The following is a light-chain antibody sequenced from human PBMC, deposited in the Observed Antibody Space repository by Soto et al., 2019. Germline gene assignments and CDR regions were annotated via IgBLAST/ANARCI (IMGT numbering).Light chain of an antibody. J-gene: IGKJ1*01. Sequence: EVVLTQAQDTLSLSPGERATLSCRASQSVSSGHLAWYQHKPGQAPRLLIYGASNRAAGISDRFSGSGSGTDFTLTISRLESEDFAVYYCQQYHISPRTFGQGTKVEI. CDR2: GAS. V-gene: IGKV3-20*01. CDR3: QQYHISPRT. CDR1: QSVSSGH.